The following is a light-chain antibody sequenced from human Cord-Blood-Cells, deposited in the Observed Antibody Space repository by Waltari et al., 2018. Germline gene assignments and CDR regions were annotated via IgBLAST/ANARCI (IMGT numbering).Light chain of an antibody. J-gene: IGKJ1*01. CDR3: MQGTHWPLWT. Sequence: DVVMTQSPLSLPVTLGQPASISCRSSQSLVHSDGNTYLNWFQQRPGQSPRRLIYKVSNRDSGVPDRFSGRGSGTDFTLKISRVEAEDVGVYYCMQGTHWPLWTFGQGTKVEIK. CDR1: QSLVHSDGNTY. CDR2: KVS. V-gene: IGKV2-30*02.